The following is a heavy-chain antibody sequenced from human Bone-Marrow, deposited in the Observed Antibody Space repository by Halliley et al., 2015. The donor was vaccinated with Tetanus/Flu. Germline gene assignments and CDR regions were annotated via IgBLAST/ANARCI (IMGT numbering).Heavy chain of an antibody. D-gene: IGHD3-9*01. Sequence: GLGWIGKIYPSGSTNYNPPLKSRVTIPVAKSKNQFSLKLSSVTAADTAVYYCAVYDILTGLGYWGQGTLVTVSS. J-gene: IGHJ4*02. CDR3: AVYDILTGLGY. CDR2: IYPSGST. V-gene: IGHV4-4*02.